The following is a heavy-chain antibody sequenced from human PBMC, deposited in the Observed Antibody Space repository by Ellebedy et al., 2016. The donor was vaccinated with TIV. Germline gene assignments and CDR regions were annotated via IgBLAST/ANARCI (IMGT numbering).Heavy chain of an antibody. CDR1: GFTFSSYW. V-gene: IGHV3-7*03. CDR2: IKQDGSKR. J-gene: IGHJ4*02. CDR3: ARDTLVGVTDSYFDY. D-gene: IGHD1-26*01. Sequence: PGGSLRLSCAASGFTFSSYWMSWVRLAPGKGLEWVANIKQDGSKRFYVDSVKGRITISRDNAKNSLYLQMNNLRAEDTAVYYCARDTLVGVTDSYFDYWGQGTLVTVSS.